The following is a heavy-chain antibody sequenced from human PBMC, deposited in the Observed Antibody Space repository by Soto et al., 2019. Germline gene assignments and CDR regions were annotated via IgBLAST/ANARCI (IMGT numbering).Heavy chain of an antibody. J-gene: IGHJ6*02. CDR2: ISSSGTYI. CDR3: ARDPSDCSSTSCWGYYALDV. CDR1: GFTFSTYS. D-gene: IGHD2-2*01. Sequence: VSLRLSCAASGFTFSTYSMNGVRQAAGKGLEWVSSISSSGTYIHYADSLKGRFTISRDNAKNSLYLQMISLRAEDTAVYYCARDPSDCSSTSCWGYYALDVWGQGTTVTVSS. V-gene: IGHV3-21*01.